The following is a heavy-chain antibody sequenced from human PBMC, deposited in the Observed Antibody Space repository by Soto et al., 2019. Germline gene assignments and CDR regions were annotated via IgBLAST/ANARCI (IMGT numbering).Heavy chain of an antibody. CDR2: IYSGGST. D-gene: IGHD1-7*01. J-gene: IGHJ4*02. Sequence: GGSLRLSCAASGFTVSSNYMSWVRQAPGKGLEWVSVIYSGGSTYYADSVKGRFTISRDNSKNTLYLQMNSLRAEDTAVYYCASHPNWNYAFDYWGQGTLVTVSS. CDR3: ASHPNWNYAFDY. CDR1: GFTVSSNY. V-gene: IGHV3-53*01.